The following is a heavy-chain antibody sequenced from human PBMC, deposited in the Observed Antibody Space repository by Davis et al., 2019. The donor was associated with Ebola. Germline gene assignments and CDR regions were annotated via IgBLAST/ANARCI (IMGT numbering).Heavy chain of an antibody. CDR3: AQHYCSGGRCYQFNY. J-gene: IGHJ4*02. CDR2: ISGSGGST. D-gene: IGHD2-15*01. Sequence: PGGSLRLSCAASGFTFSNYAMSWVRQAPGKGLEWVSAISGSGGSTYYTDSVKGRFTVSRDNSKNTLYLQMNSLRAEDTAVYYCAQHYCSGGRCYQFNYWGQGTLVTVSS. V-gene: IGHV3-23*01. CDR1: GFTFSNYA.